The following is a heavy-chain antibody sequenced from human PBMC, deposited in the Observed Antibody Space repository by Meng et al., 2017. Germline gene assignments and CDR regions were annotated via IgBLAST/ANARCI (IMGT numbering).Heavy chain of an antibody. CDR3: ARGPNRWTGFDY. CDR2: MNPNSGNT. CDR1: GYTFTSYD. J-gene: IGHJ4*02. V-gene: IGHV1-8*01. D-gene: IGHD3/OR15-3a*01. Sequence: RLRQSGAEVKKPGASVKVSCKASGYTFTSYDINWVRQATGQGLEWMGWMNPNSGNTGYAQKFQGRVTMTRNTSISTAYMELSSLRSEDTAVYYCARGPNRWTGFDYWGQGTLVTVSS.